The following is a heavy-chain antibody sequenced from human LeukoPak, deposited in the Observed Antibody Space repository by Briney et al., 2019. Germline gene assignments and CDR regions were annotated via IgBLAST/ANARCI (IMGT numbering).Heavy chain of an antibody. J-gene: IGHJ6*03. CDR2: MNPNSGNT. D-gene: IGHD4-17*01. CDR3: ARLTVTWYYYYYYYMDV. CDR1: GYTFTSYD. V-gene: IGHV1-8*01. Sequence: ASVKVSCKASGYTFTSYDINWVRQATGQGLEWMGWMNPNSGNTGYAQKFQGRVTMTRNTSISTAYMELSSLRSEDTAVYYCARLTVTWYYYYYYYMDVWGKGTTVTISS.